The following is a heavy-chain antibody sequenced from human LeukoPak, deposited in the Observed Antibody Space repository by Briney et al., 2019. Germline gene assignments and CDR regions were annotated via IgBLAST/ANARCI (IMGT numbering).Heavy chain of an antibody. Sequence: PGGSLRLSCAASGFTISSNYLSWVRQAPGKGLEWVSAISGSGGSTYYADSVKGRFTISRDNSKNTLYLQMNSLRAEDTAVYYCAKGVYSGYETPSYYYYGMDVWGQGTTVTVSS. D-gene: IGHD5-12*01. CDR2: ISGSGGST. J-gene: IGHJ6*02. CDR3: AKGVYSGYETPSYYYYGMDV. CDR1: GFTISSNY. V-gene: IGHV3-23*01.